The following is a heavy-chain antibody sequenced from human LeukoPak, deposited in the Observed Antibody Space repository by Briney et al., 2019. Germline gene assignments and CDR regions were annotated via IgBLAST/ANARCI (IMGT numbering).Heavy chain of an antibody. CDR3: AREHNGSGTYCDY. Sequence: GGSLRLSCAAPGFTFSSYSMNWVRQAPGKGMEWVSSISSSGSYIYYADSVKGRFTISRDNAKNSLYLQMNSLRAEDTAVYYCAREHNGSGTYCDYWGQGTLVTVSS. J-gene: IGHJ4*02. D-gene: IGHD3-10*01. CDR1: GFTFSSYS. V-gene: IGHV3-21*01. CDR2: ISSSGSYI.